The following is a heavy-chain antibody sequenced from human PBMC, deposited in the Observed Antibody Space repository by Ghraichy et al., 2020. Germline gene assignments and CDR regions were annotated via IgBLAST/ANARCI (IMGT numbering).Heavy chain of an antibody. CDR3: ARLTSGWFDP. D-gene: IGHD3-10*01. CDR1: GGSISSYY. J-gene: IGHJ5*02. CDR2: IYHTGST. Sequence: ESLNISCTVSGGSISSYYWSWIRQPPGKGLEWIGYIYHTGSTAYNPSLKSRVTISVDTSKNQFSLKLSSVTAADTAVYYCARLTSGWFDPWGQGTLVTVSS. V-gene: IGHV4-59*08.